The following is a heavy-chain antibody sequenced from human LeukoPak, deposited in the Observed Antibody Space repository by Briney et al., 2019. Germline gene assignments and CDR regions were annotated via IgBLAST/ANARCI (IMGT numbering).Heavy chain of an antibody. D-gene: IGHD3-3*01. CDR1: GFTFGDYA. CDR3: TRVTSRLTIFGVVIEGAVDY. Sequence: GGSLRLSCTASGFTFGDYAMSWVRQAPGKGLEWVGFIRSKAYGGTTEYAASVKGRFTISRDDSKSIAYLQMNSLKTEDTAVYYCTRVTSRLTIFGVVIEGAVDYWGQGTLVTVSS. J-gene: IGHJ4*02. CDR2: IRSKAYGGTT. V-gene: IGHV3-49*04.